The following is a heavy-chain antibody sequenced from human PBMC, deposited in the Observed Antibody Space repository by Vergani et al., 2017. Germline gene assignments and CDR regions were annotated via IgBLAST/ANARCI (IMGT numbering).Heavy chain of an antibody. CDR2: ISGNNDDL. CDR3: VRDVRVSRT. Sequence: EVQMVESWGGLVKPGGSLRLSCVASGFTFSHYSMNWVRQAPGKGLEWVSSISGNNDDLYYAGSVKGRLTISRDNAKNSLYLDISSLRAEDTAVYYCVRDVRVSRTWGQGTVVAVSS. V-gene: IGHV3-21*01. CDR1: GFTFSHYS. J-gene: IGHJ3*01.